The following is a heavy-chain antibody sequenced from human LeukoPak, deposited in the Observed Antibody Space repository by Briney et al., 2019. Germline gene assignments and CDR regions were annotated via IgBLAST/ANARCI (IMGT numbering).Heavy chain of an antibody. Sequence: GGSLRLSCAASGFTFSSYAMSWVRQAPGKGLEWVSDISGSGGSTYYADSVKGRFTISRDNSKNTLYLQMNSLRAEDTAVYYCASNGDYLDLFDYWGQGTLVTVSS. CDR3: ASNGDYLDLFDY. CDR2: ISGSGGST. CDR1: GFTFSSYA. D-gene: IGHD4-17*01. V-gene: IGHV3-23*01. J-gene: IGHJ4*02.